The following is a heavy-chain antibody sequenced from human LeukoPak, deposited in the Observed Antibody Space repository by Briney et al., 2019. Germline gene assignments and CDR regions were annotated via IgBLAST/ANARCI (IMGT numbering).Heavy chain of an antibody. Sequence: GGSLRLSCAASGFTFSSYSMQWVRQTPGKGLEWVGIMSNSGENTFYGEAVKGRFTISRDNSQNTLYLRMNSLRAEDTAVYYCAKEGRQYSSSWYPYFDYWGQGTLVTVSS. D-gene: IGHD6-13*01. CDR3: AKEGRQYSSSWYPYFDY. CDR1: GFTFSSYS. J-gene: IGHJ4*02. CDR2: MSNSGENT. V-gene: IGHV3-30*18.